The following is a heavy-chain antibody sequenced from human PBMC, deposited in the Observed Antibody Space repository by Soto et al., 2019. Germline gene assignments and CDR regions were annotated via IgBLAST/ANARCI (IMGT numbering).Heavy chain of an antibody. J-gene: IGHJ5*02. V-gene: IGHV3-30*18. Sequence: QVHLVESGGGVVQPGRSLRLSCAASGFTVNNFGMHWVRQAPGKGPEWVAMISHDGTAKYYADSVKGRFTISRDNSKNTLYLQMNNLRTEDTAVYYCAKDVFSGGWYNYFAPGGQGTLVTVSS. D-gene: IGHD2-15*01. CDR3: AKDVFSGGWYNYFAP. CDR1: GFTVNNFG. CDR2: ISHDGTAK.